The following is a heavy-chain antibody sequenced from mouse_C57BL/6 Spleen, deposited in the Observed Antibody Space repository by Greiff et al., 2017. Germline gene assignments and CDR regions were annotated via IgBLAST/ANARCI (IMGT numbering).Heavy chain of an antibody. J-gene: IGHJ1*03. Sequence: QVQLQQSGAELVRPGASVKVSCKASGYAFTNYLIEWVKQRPGQGLEWIGVINPGSGGTNYNEKFKGKATLTADTSSSTAYMQLRSLTSEDSAVYVFARSPDGYYGYFEVWGTGTTVTVSS. CDR2: INPGSGGT. CDR3: ARSPDGYYGYFEV. D-gene: IGHD2-3*01. CDR1: GYAFTNYL. V-gene: IGHV1-54*01.